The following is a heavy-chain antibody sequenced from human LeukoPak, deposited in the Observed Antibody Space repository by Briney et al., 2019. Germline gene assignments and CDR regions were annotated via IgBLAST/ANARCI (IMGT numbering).Heavy chain of an antibody. Sequence: GGSLRLSCVASGFTFRSYEMNWVRQAPGKGLEWISYIYSTGSTTFYADSVKGRFTISRDNAKNSLYLQMNRLRVEDTAVYYCVRGGYGDYGRGSWGQGTLLTVSS. D-gene: IGHD4-17*01. V-gene: IGHV3-48*03. CDR2: IYSTGSTT. J-gene: IGHJ5*02. CDR3: VRGGYGDYGRGS. CDR1: GFTFRSYE.